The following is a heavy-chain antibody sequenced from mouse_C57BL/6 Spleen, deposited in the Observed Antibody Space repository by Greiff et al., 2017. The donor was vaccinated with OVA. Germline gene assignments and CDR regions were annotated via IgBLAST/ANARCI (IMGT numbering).Heavy chain of an antibody. J-gene: IGHJ2*01. V-gene: IGHV1-15*01. Sequence: VQLQQSGAELVRPGASVTLSCKASGYTFTDYEMHWVKQTPVHGLEWIGAIDPETGGTAYNQKFKGKAILTADKSSSTAYMELRSLTSEDSAVYYCTRYHYYGPFDYWGQGTTLTVSS. D-gene: IGHD1-1*01. CDR3: TRYHYYGPFDY. CDR1: GYTFTDYE. CDR2: IDPETGGT.